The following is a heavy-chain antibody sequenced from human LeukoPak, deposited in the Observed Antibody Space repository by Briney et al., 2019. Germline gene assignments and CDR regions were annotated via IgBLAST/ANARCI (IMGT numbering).Heavy chain of an antibody. J-gene: IGHJ4*02. CDR1: GYTFTSYA. CDR3: ARGPPNWGYDY. V-gene: IGHV1-3*01. D-gene: IGHD7-27*01. Sequence: ASVKVSCKASGYTFTSYAMHWVRQAPGQRLEWMGWINAGNGNTKYSQKFQDRVTMTRNTSISTAYMELSSLRSDDTAVYYCARGPPNWGYDYWGPGTLVTVSS. CDR2: INAGNGNT.